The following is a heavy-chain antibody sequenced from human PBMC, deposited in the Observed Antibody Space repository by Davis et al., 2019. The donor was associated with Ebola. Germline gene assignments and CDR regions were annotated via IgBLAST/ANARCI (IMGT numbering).Heavy chain of an antibody. V-gene: IGHV3-15*01. D-gene: IGHD2-21*01. CDR3: AKDLFQTRLVEDGMDV. CDR1: GFTFSNAW. Sequence: GESLKISCAASGFTFSNAWMSWVRQAPGEGLEWVGRIKSKTAGGITDYAAPVKGRFTISRDDSKNTLYLQMNSLRAEDTAVYYCAKDLFQTRLVEDGMDVWGQGTTVTVSS. J-gene: IGHJ6*02. CDR2: IKSKTAGGIT.